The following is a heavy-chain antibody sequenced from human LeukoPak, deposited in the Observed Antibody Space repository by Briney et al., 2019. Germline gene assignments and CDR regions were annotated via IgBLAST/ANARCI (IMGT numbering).Heavy chain of an antibody. CDR2: IYYSGSGST. J-gene: IGHJ4*02. CDR1: GGSISSYY. V-gene: IGHV4-59*01. CDR3: ARDRGGYSYGPDFDY. Sequence: SETLSLTCTVSGGSISSYYWSWIRQPPGKGLEWIGYIYYSGSGSTNYNPSLKSRVTISVDTSKNQFSLKLSSVTAADTAVYYCARDRGGYSYGPDFDYWGQGTLVTVSS. D-gene: IGHD5-18*01.